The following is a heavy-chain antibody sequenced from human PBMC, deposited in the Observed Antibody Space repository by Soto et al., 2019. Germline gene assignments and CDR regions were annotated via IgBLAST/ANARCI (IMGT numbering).Heavy chain of an antibody. CDR2: IYYSGST. V-gene: IGHV4-59*01. CDR3: ARVKQWLVT. CDR1: GGSTSSYY. D-gene: IGHD6-19*01. Sequence: KPSETLSLTCTVSGGSTSSYYWSWIRQPPGKGLEWIGYIYYSGSTNYNPSLKSRVTISVDTSKNQFSLKLSSVTAADTAVYYCARVKQWLVTWGQGTLVTVSS. J-gene: IGHJ4*02.